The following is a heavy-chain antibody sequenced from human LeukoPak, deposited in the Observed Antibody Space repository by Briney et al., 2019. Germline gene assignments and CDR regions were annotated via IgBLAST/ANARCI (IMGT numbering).Heavy chain of an antibody. CDR1: GGTFSSYA. CDR2: IIPIFGTA. V-gene: IGHV1-69*06. Sequence: SVKVSCKASGGTFSSYAISWVRQAPGQGLEWMGGIIPIFGTANYAQKFQGRVAITADKSTSTAYMELSSLRSEDTAVYYCARDLSRIAVAGIGDYWGQGTLVTVSS. CDR3: ARDLSRIAVAGIGDY. D-gene: IGHD6-19*01. J-gene: IGHJ4*02.